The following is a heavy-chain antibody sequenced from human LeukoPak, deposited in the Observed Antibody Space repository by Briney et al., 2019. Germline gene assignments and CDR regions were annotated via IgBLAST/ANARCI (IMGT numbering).Heavy chain of an antibody. CDR3: AGVVSYSSGWYGAFDI. D-gene: IGHD6-19*01. Sequence: SETLSLTCTVSGGSISSSSYYWGWIRQPPGKGLEWIGSIYYSGSTYYNPSLKSRVTISVDTSKNQFSLKLSSVTAADTAVYYCAGVVSYSSGWYGAFDIWGQGTMVTVSS. CDR2: IYYSGST. CDR1: GGSISSSSYY. V-gene: IGHV4-39*01. J-gene: IGHJ3*02.